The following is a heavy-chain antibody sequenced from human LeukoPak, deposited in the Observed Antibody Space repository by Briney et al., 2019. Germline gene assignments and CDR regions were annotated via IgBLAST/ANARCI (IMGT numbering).Heavy chain of an antibody. CDR1: GGSISSYY. CDR3: ARVMGSGSWSLYYYYYGMDV. Sequence: PSETLSLTCTVSGGSISSYYWSWIRQPPGKGLEWIGYIYYSGSTNYNPSLKSRVTISVDTSKNQFSLKLSSVTAADTAVYYCARVMGSGSWSLYYYYYGMDVWGQGTTVTVSS. D-gene: IGHD6-13*01. V-gene: IGHV4-59*01. CDR2: IYYSGST. J-gene: IGHJ6*02.